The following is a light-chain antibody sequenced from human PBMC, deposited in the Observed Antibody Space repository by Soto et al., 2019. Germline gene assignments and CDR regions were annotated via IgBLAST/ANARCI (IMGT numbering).Light chain of an antibody. J-gene: IGKJ4*01. V-gene: IGKV1-9*01. Sequence: DIQLTQSPSFLSASVGDRVTITCRASQGVSSPLAWYQQTPGKAPKILIYSASTLQRGVPSRFSGSGSGTEFTLTISSLQPEDVATYYCQQLQNYPLTFGGGTRVDIQ. CDR2: SAS. CDR3: QQLQNYPLT. CDR1: QGVSSP.